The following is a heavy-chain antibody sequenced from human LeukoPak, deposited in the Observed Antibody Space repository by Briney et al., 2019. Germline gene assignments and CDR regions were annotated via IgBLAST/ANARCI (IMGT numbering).Heavy chain of an antibody. Sequence: GGSLRLSCAASGFTFSSYGMSWARQAPGKGLEWISAISGSGGSTYYADSVKGRFTISRDNSKNTLYLQMNSLRAEDTAVYYCAKISYSRGYFDYWGQGTLVTVSS. V-gene: IGHV3-23*01. J-gene: IGHJ4*02. D-gene: IGHD4-11*01. CDR1: GFTFSSYG. CDR3: AKISYSRGYFDY. CDR2: ISGSGGST.